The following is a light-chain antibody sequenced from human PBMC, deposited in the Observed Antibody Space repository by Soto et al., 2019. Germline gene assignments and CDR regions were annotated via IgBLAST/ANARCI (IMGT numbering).Light chain of an antibody. CDR1: SSDIGSYNY. J-gene: IGLJ1*01. CDR2: EVS. CDR3: NSYAGGNIEV. Sequence: QSALTQPPSASGSPGQSVTISCTGTSSDIGSYNYVSWYQQHPGKAPKLMVYEVSKRPSGVPDRFSGSKSGNTASLTVSGLQPEDEADYYCNSYAGGNIEVFGTGTKVTVL. V-gene: IGLV2-8*01.